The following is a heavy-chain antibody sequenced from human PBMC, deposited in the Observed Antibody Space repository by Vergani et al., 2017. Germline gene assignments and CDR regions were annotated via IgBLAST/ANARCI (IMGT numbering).Heavy chain of an antibody. D-gene: IGHD1-26*01. CDR1: GGSFSGYF. CDR2: INHSGRT. CDR3: ARARIVGASLAFDI. J-gene: IGHJ3*02. V-gene: IGHV4-34*10. Sequence: QLHLQESGPGLVKPSETLSLTCAVNGGSFSGYFWTWIRQPPGKGLLWIGEINHSGRTNYNPSLKSRLSMSVDTSKNEFSLKLNSVTAADTAIYYCARARIVGASLAFDIWGQGTVVTVSS.